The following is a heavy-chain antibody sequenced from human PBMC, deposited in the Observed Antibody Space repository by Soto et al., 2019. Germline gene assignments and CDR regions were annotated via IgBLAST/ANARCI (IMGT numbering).Heavy chain of an antibody. Sequence: PEGSLRRSCAASGFTFSSYAMTWIRQAPGRGLEWVSVITQSGGDTYYADSVKGRFTISRDNSRNMLYLQMNSLRVEDTAIYYCAKQINPVGVARPNFDYWGQGSLVTVSS. J-gene: IGHJ4*02. CDR1: GFTFSSYA. V-gene: IGHV3-23*01. D-gene: IGHD6-19*01. CDR2: ITQSGGDT. CDR3: AKQINPVGVARPNFDY.